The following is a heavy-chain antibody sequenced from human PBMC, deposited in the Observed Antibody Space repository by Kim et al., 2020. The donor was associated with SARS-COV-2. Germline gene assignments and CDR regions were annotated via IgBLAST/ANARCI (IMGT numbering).Heavy chain of an antibody. D-gene: IGHD3-3*01. J-gene: IGHJ6*02. V-gene: IGHV3-30*18. CDR1: GFTFSSYG. CDR2: ISYDGSNK. Sequence: GGSLRLSCAASGFTFSSYGMHWVRQAPGKGLEWVAVISYDGSNKYYADSVKGRFTISRDNSKNTLYLQMNSLRAEDTAVYYCANEALYFYFLSGYLVSGPSNDLRGMDVWGQGTTVTVSS. CDR3: ANEALYFYFLSGYLVSGPSNDLRGMDV.